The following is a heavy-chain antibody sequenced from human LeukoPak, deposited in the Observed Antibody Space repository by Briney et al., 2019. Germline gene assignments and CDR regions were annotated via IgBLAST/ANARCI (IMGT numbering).Heavy chain of an antibody. CDR3: ARDRDPSMDV. J-gene: IGHJ6*02. V-gene: IGHV4-59*01. Sequence: PSETLSLTCTVSGGSISSYYWSWIRQPPGKGLEWIGYIYYSGSTNYNPSLKSRVTISVDTSKNQFSLKLSSVTAADTAVYYCARDRDPSMDVWGQGTTVTVSS. CDR1: GGSISSYY. D-gene: IGHD5-24*01. CDR2: IYYSGST.